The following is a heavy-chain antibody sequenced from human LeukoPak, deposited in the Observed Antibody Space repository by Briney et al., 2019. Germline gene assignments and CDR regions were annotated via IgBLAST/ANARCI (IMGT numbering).Heavy chain of an antibody. D-gene: IGHD2-15*01. CDR3: ATLISGRVDS. CDR2: ISSSGST. J-gene: IGHJ4*02. CDR1: GGSISSGGYY. Sequence: SETLSLTCTVSGGSISSGGYYWGWIRQPPGKGLEWIGSISSSGSTYYNPSLKSRVTKSVDTSKNQFSLKLSSVTAADTSVYFCATLISGRVDSWGQGTLVTVSS. V-gene: IGHV4-39*01.